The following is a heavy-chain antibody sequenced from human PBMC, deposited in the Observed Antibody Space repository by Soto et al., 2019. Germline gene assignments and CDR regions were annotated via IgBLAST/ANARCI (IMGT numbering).Heavy chain of an antibody. CDR3: VKGYSKGDG. Sequence: EVQLLESGGGLVQPGGTLRLSCAASGFTFSTYAMNWVRQAPGNGLEWVSAISGSGGSIHYADSVKGRFTISRDNSKNTLYLQMNSLRDEDTAVYHCVKGYSKGDGWGQGTTVTVSS. V-gene: IGHV3-23*01. CDR1: GFTFSTYA. CDR2: ISGSGGSI. J-gene: IGHJ6*02. D-gene: IGHD1-1*01.